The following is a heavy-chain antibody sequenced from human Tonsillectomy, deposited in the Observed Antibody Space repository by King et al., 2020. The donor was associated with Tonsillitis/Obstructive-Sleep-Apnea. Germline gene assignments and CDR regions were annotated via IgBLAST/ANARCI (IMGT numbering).Heavy chain of an antibody. CDR1: GFSLSNARMG. D-gene: IGHD3-3*01. CDR2: IFSNDEK. J-gene: IGHJ5*02. CDR3: ARIQRGYDFWSGYLGWFET. V-gene: IGHV2-26*01. Sequence: VTLKESGPVLVKPTETLTLTCTVSGFSLSNARMGVSWIRQPPGKALEWLAHIFSNDEKSYSTSLKSRLTISKDTSKSQVVLTMTNMDPVDTATYYCARIQRGYDFWSGYLGWFETCGQGTLVTASS.